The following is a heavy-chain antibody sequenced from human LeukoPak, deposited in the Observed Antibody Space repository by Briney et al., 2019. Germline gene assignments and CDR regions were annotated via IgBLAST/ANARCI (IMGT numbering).Heavy chain of an antibody. CDR2: ISSNGGST. J-gene: IGHJ4*02. D-gene: IGHD3-10*01. Sequence: GGSLRLSCSASGFTFSSYAMHWVRQAPGKGLEYVSAISSNGGSTYYADSVKGRFTNSRDNSKNTLYLQMSSLRAEDTAVYYCVKDTAPSLYGSGSYPFDYWGQGTLVTVFS. CDR3: VKDTAPSLYGSGSYPFDY. CDR1: GFTFSSYA. V-gene: IGHV3-64D*06.